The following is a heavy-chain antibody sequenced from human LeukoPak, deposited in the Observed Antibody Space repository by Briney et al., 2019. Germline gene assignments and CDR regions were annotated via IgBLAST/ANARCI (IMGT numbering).Heavy chain of an antibody. Sequence: PGGSLRLSCATSGFTFSSYGMHWVRQAPGQGPEWVAGIWYDGSNKYYADSVKGRFTISRDNSKNTLYLQMNSLGAEDTAVYYCARDQGVYTVWYMVVWGKGTTVAVSS. D-gene: IGHD5/OR15-5a*01. V-gene: IGHV3-33*01. CDR3: ARDQGVYTVWYMVV. CDR1: GFTFSSYG. CDR2: IWYDGSNK. J-gene: IGHJ6*04.